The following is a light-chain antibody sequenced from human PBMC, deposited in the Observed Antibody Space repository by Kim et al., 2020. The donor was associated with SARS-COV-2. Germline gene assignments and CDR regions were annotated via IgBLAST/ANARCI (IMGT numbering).Light chain of an antibody. Sequence: LSQVEMSTLYCRDRQSVSSYLAPYQHKPRKAPRVFNYDASNRVTGIPARYSGRGAGTDLTLTISSLGREDFEVYCCQQRSNWPLTVGGGTPVDIK. V-gene: IGKV3-11*01. CDR3: QQRSNWPLT. J-gene: IGKJ4*01. CDR2: DAS. CDR1: QSVSSY.